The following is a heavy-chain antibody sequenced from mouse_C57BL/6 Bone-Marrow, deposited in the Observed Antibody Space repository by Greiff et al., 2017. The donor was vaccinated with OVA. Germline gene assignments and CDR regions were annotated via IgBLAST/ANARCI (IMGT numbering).Heavy chain of an antibody. J-gene: IGHJ3*01. CDR3: TTGYTPFAY. CDR1: GFNIKDYY. D-gene: IGHD3-1*01. Sequence: EVQLQQSGAELVRPGASVKLSCTASGFNIKDYYMHWVKQRPEQGLEWVGRIDPEDGDTEYAPKFQGKATMTADTSSNTAYLQLSSLTAEDTAVYYCTTGYTPFAYWGQGTLVTVSA. CDR2: IDPEDGDT. V-gene: IGHV14-1*01.